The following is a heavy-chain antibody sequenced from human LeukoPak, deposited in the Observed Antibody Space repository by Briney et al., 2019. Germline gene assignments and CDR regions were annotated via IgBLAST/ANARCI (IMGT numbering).Heavy chain of an antibody. J-gene: IGHJ4*02. CDR2: ISYDGSNK. D-gene: IGHD3-16*01. Sequence: GGSLRLSCAASGFTFSSYAMHWVRQAPGKGLEWVAVISYDGSNKYYADSVKGRFTISRDNSKNTLYLQMNSLRAEDTAVYYCASSWGSAIDFWGQGTWSPSRQ. CDR3: ASSWGSAIDF. V-gene: IGHV3-30-3*01. CDR1: GFTFSSYA.